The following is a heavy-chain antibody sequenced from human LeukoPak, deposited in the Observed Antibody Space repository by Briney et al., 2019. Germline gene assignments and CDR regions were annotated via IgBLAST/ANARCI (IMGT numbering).Heavy chain of an antibody. V-gene: IGHV4-39*01. D-gene: IGHD3-22*01. CDR1: GGSISSSSYY. CDR2: IYYSGST. Sequence: PSETLSLTCTVSGGSISSSSYYWGWIRQPPGKGLEWIGSIYYSGSTYYNPSLKSRVTISVDTSKNQFSLKLSSVTAADPAVYYCARLRITMIVVVIVNYFDYWGQGTLVTVSS. CDR3: ARLRITMIVVVIVNYFDY. J-gene: IGHJ4*02.